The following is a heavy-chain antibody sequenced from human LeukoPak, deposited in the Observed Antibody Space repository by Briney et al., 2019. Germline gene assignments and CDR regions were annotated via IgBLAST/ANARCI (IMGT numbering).Heavy chain of an antibody. Sequence: PSETLSLTCTVSGGSISSSSHNWGWVRQPPGKGLEWIGSISYSGTTHYNPSLKSRVTISVDTSKNQFSLNLNSVTAADTAVYYCARNHTHEGYGYYFDYWGQGTLITVSS. CDR1: GGSISSSSHN. V-gene: IGHV4-39*01. D-gene: IGHD5-18*01. CDR2: ISYSGTT. CDR3: ARNHTHEGYGYYFDY. J-gene: IGHJ4*02.